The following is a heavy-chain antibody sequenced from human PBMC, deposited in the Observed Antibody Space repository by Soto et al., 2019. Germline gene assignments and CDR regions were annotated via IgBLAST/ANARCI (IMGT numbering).Heavy chain of an antibody. CDR3: AREVSGSYSTFDS. CDR2: ITSNGRAM. J-gene: IGHJ4*02. Sequence: GGSLRLSCAASGFTFSDYYMSWIRQAPGKGLEWISYITSNGRAMSYADSVKGRFTISRDNAANSLYLQMNSLRVEDTAFYYCAREVSGSYSTFDSWGQGILVTVSS. V-gene: IGHV3-11*01. CDR1: GFTFSDYY. D-gene: IGHD6-19*01.